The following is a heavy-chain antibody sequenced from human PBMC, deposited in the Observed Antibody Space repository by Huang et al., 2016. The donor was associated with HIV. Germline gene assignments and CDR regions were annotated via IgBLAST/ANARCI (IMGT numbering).Heavy chain of an antibody. J-gene: IGHJ5*02. Sequence: QLQLQESGPGLVKPSEILSLTCTVSGGSISSSSYYWGWIRQPPGKGLEWIGSMYHSGTTYYNPSLKSRVTISVDTSRTQFSLKLSSVTAADTAVYYCAAHGRIVGIPAAPLRFDPWGQGTLVTVSS. V-gene: IGHV4-39*01. D-gene: IGHD6-13*01. CDR1: GGSISSSSYY. CDR2: MYHSGTT. CDR3: AAHGRIVGIPAAPLRFDP.